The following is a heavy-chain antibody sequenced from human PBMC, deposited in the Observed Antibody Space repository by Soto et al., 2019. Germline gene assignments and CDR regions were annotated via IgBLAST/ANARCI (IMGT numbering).Heavy chain of an antibody. Sequence: QLQLQESGPGLVEPSETLSLTCTVSGGSTGSLAYYWAWIRQPPGRGLEWIGSIYYSGSIYHNPSLKSRVTMSVDTSKHHFSLNMTSVTAADTAIYYCARQSVMNWFDPWGQGTLVTVAS. CDR1: GGSTGSLAYY. D-gene: IGHD2-8*01. J-gene: IGHJ5*02. V-gene: IGHV4-39*01. CDR3: ARQSVMNWFDP. CDR2: IYYSGSI.